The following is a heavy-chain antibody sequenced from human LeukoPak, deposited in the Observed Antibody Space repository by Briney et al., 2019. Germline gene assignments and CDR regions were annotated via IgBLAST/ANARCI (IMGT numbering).Heavy chain of an antibody. D-gene: IGHD3-22*01. CDR1: GYTFTGYY. V-gene: IGHV1-2*02. CDR2: INPNSGGT. CDR3: ARDYYDSSGYYGYYFDY. Sequence: ASVKVSCKASGYTFTGYYMHWVRQAPGQGLEWMGWINPNSGGTNYAQKFQGRVTMTRDTSISTAYMELSRLRSDDTAVYYCARDYYDSSGYYGYYFDYWGQGTLVTVSS. J-gene: IGHJ4*02.